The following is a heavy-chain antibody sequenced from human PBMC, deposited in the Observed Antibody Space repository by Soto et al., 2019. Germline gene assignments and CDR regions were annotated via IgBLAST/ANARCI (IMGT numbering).Heavy chain of an antibody. CDR1: GGSVSSGSYY. V-gene: IGHV4-61*01. CDR3: AREPGYCSSTSCYTGDAFDI. Sequence: SETLSLTCTISGGSVSSGSYYWSWIRQPPGKGLEWIGYIYYSGSTNYNPSLKSRVTISVDTSKNQFSLKLSSVTAADTAVYYCAREPGYCSSTSCYTGDAFDIWGQGTMVTVSS. J-gene: IGHJ3*02. CDR2: IYYSGST. D-gene: IGHD2-2*02.